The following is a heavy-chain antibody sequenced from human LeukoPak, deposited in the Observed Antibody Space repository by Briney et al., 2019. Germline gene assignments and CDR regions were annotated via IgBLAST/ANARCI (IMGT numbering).Heavy chain of an antibody. Sequence: SETLSLTCIVSGGSISNYYWSWIRQPPGKGLEWIGYIYYSGSTSYNPSLKSRVTISVDTSKNQFSLKLSSVTAADTAVYYCARDRGWGPGEVYYYYMDVWGKGTTVTISS. D-gene: IGHD2-21*02. CDR1: GGSISNYY. V-gene: IGHV4-59*01. J-gene: IGHJ6*03. CDR2: IYYSGST. CDR3: ARDRGWGPGEVYYYYMDV.